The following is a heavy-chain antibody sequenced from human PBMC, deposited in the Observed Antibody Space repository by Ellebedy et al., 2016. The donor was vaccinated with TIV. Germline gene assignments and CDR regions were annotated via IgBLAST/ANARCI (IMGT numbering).Heavy chain of an antibody. D-gene: IGHD2-2*01. J-gene: IGHJ5*02. CDR1: GDSITSSY. CDR2: IFYNWKT. V-gene: IGHV4-59*01. CDR3: ARGVTVPAGFCFDT. Sequence: MPGGSLRLSCTVSGDSITSSYWSWIRQPPGKGLEWIAYIFYNWKTNYSPSLKSRVTISVDTSKNQYSLKLRSVTAADTAVYYCARGVTVPAGFCFDTWGPGTLVTVSS.